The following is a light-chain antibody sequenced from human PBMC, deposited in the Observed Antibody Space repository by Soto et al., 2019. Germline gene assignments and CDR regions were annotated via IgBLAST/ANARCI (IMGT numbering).Light chain of an antibody. Sequence: QSVLTQPPSASGTPGQRVAIACSGSSSNVGINSVTWYQQFPGAAPKVLIYNTNQRPSGVPDRFAGSKSGTSASLAISGLQPEDEDDYYCAVWDDSLNGSVFGGGTKLTVL. J-gene: IGLJ2*01. CDR2: NTN. CDR1: SSNVGINS. V-gene: IGLV1-44*01. CDR3: AVWDDSLNGSV.